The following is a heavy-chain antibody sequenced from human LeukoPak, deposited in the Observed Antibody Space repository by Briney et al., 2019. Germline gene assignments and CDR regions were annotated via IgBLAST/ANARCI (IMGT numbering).Heavy chain of an antibody. D-gene: IGHD6-13*01. CDR2: IIPILGIA. CDR1: GGTFSSYA. V-gene: IGHV1-69*04. Sequence: GSSVKVSCKASGGTFSSYAISWVRQAPGQGLGWMGRIIPILGIANYAQKFQGRVTITADKSTSTAYMELSSLRSEDTAVYYCASSSWYSTSWFDPWGQGTLVTVSS. CDR3: ASSSWYSTSWFDP. J-gene: IGHJ5*02.